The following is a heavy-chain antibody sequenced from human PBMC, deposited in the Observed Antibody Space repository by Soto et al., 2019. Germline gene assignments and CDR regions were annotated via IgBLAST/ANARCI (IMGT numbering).Heavy chain of an antibody. J-gene: IGHJ3*02. CDR3: ARVYTVTPMFDI. D-gene: IGHD4-17*01. CDR1: GYTFTSYG. Sequence: GASVKVSCKASGYTFTSYGISWVRQAPGQGLEWMGWISAYNGNTNYAQKLQGRVTMTTDTSTSTAYTELRSLRSDDTAVYYCARVYTVTPMFDIWGQGTMVTVSS. V-gene: IGHV1-18*01. CDR2: ISAYNGNT.